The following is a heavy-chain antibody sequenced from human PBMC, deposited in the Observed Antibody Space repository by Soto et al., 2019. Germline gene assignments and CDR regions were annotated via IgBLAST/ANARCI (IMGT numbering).Heavy chain of an antibody. CDR3: ARDRDDYGSGNYYNRIDF. V-gene: IGHV1-69*01. CDR2: IIPLCGTP. D-gene: IGHD3-10*01. CDR1: GGIFSTYA. Sequence: QVQLVQSGAEVKKPGSSVKVSCKASGGIFSTYAISWLRQAPGQGLEWMGGIIPLCGTPNYAPRFQGIDTITADESTSTSYMELRRLRCEDTAVYYCARDRDDYGSGNYYNRIDFWGQGTLVTVSS. J-gene: IGHJ4*02.